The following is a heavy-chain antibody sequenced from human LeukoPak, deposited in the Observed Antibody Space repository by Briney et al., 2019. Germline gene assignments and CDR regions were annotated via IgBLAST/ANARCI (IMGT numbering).Heavy chain of an antibody. V-gene: IGHV3-48*03. CDR2: ISSSGSTI. CDR1: GFGFSSYE. J-gene: IGHJ6*04. CDR3: AELGITMIGGV. D-gene: IGHD3-10*02. Sequence: PGGSLRLSCAASGFGFSSYEMSWVRQAPGKGLEWVSYISSSGSTIYYADSVKGRFTISRDNAKNSLYLQMNSLRAEDTAVYYCAELGITMIGGVWGKGTTVTISS.